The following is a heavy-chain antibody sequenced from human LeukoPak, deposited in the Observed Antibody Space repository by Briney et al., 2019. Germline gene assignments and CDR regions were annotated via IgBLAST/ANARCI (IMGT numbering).Heavy chain of an antibody. D-gene: IGHD3-22*01. CDR3: ARGSSSGYYYQTTLDY. V-gene: IGHV4-38-2*02. Sequence: PSETLSLTCTVSGYSISSGYYWGWIRQPPGKGLEWIGSIYHSGSTYYNPSLKSRVTISVDTSKNQFSLKLSSVTAADTAVYYCARGSSSGYYYQTTLDYWGQGTLVTVSS. CDR2: IYHSGST. CDR1: GYSISSGYY. J-gene: IGHJ4*02.